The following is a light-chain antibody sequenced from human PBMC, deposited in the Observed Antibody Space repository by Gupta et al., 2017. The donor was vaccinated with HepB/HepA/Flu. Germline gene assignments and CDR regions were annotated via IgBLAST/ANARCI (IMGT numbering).Light chain of an antibody. V-gene: IGLV1-47*02. Sequence: QSVLTQPPSASGTPGQTVTISCSGSSSNIAINYVYWYQQLPGTAPKLLIYSTNQRPSGVPDRFSASKSGTSASLTISGLRSEDEADDYCSVRADTLSAFVVFGGGTKLTVL. J-gene: IGLJ2*01. CDR3: SVRADTLSAFVV. CDR2: STN. CDR1: SSNIAINY.